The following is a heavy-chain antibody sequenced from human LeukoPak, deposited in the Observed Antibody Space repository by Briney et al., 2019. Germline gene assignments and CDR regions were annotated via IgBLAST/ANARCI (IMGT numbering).Heavy chain of an antibody. CDR1: GGSISNYS. D-gene: IGHD6-19*01. CDR2: IHYSSSS. Sequence: SGTLSLSCVASGGSISNYSWNWIRQPPGKGLEWIGYIHYSSSSKYSPSLEKRRTMIVDASKNKFSLKLMSVTAADTTVYYCARGLSSGWSSPNFDYWCQGTLVTVSS. J-gene: IGHJ4*02. CDR3: ARGLSSGWSSPNFDY. V-gene: IGHV4-59*01.